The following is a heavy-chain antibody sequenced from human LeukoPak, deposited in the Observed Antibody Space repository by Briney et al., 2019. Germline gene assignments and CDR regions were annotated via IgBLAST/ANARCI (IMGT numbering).Heavy chain of an antibody. J-gene: IGHJ4*02. V-gene: IGHV4-30-2*06. CDR2: IYDGGST. Sequence: SETLSPTCTVSGGSVRSGGYYWSWIRQSPGKGLEWIGYIYDGGSTYYNPSLKSRVTISVDTSKNQFSLKLSSVTAADTAVYYCARAPAWAGIAAADYYFDYWGQGTLVTVSS. D-gene: IGHD6-13*01. CDR3: ARAPAWAGIAAADYYFDY. CDR1: GGSVRSGGYY.